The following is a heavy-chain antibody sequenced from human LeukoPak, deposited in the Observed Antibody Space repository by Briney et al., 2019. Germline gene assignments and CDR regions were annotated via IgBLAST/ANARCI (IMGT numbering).Heavy chain of an antibody. CDR2: INHSGST. CDR3: ARPLRGYSYAGWFDP. Sequence: SETLSLTCTVSGGSISSYYWSWIRQPPGKGLEWIGEINHSGSTNYNPSLKSRVTISVDTSKNQFSLKLSSVTAADTAVYYCARPLRGYSYAGWFDPWGQGTLVTVSS. D-gene: IGHD5-18*01. V-gene: IGHV4-34*01. CDR1: GGSISSYY. J-gene: IGHJ5*02.